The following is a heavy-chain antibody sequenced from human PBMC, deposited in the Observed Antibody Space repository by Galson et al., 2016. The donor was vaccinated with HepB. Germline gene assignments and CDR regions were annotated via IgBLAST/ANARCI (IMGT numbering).Heavy chain of an antibody. D-gene: IGHD6-19*01. Sequence: SLRLSCAASGFTFGRYAMSWVRQAPGKGLEWVSAISGDGGSTYYAGSAQGRFTSSRDRSPNTMYLQMNSLRTDDTAVYYCARFTQEWLDRVYYFDYWGQGTLVTVSS. J-gene: IGHJ4*02. CDR3: ARFTQEWLDRVYYFDY. V-gene: IGHV3-23*01. CDR2: ISGDGGST. CDR1: GFTFGRYA.